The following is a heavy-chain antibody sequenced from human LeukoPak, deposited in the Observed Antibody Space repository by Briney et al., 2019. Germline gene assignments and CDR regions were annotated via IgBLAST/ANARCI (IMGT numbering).Heavy chain of an antibody. J-gene: IGHJ3*02. CDR2: IIPIFGTA. CDR1: GGTFSSYA. D-gene: IGHD2-21*02. Sequence: SVKVSCKASGGTFSSYAISWVRQAPGQGLELMGGIIPIFGTANYAQKFQGRVTITADESTSTAYMELSSLRSEDTAVYYCARALDPCGGDCYETHAFDIWGQGTMVTVSS. CDR3: ARALDPCGGDCYETHAFDI. V-gene: IGHV1-69*01.